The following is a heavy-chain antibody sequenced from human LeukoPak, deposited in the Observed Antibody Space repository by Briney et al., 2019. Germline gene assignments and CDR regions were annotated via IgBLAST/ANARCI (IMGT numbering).Heavy chain of an antibody. J-gene: IGHJ6*03. CDR1: GFSFSSYG. V-gene: IGHV3-23*01. Sequence: SGGSLRLSCAASGFSFSSYGMSWVRQAPGKGVEWVSAIKGRFTISRDNSKNTLYLQMNSLRAEDTAIYYCAKNGDRGAYCSGGSCYPYYYYYMDVWGKGTTVTISS. CDR3: AKNGDRGAYCSGGSCYPYYYYYMDV. D-gene: IGHD2-15*01. CDR2: I.